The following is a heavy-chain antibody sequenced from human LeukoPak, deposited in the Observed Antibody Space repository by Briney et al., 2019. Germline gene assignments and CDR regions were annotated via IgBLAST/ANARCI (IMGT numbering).Heavy chain of an antibody. CDR1: GFTFSDYW. D-gene: IGHD1-1*01. V-gene: IGHV3-53*01. CDR2: LYSAGST. Sequence: GGSLRLSCVASGFTFSDYWMSWVRQAPGKGLEWVSLLYSAGSTNYADSVKGRFTIPRDDSKNTVYLQMNSLRAEDTAVYYCARWTNFHAFDIWGQGTLVTVSS. CDR3: ARWTNFHAFDI. J-gene: IGHJ3*02.